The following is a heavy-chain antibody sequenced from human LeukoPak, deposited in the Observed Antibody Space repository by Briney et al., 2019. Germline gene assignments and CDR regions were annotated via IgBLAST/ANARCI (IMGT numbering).Heavy chain of an antibody. V-gene: IGHV3-23*01. CDR3: AKLASPGYCSGGTCLFDF. CDR2: ISGSGGST. Sequence: GGTLRLSCAASGFTFSTYVMSWVRQTPGKGLEWVSTISGSGGSTYYADSVKGRFTISRDNSKNTLYLQMNSLRAEDTAVYYCAKLASPGYCSGGTCLFDFWGQGTLVTVSS. D-gene: IGHD2-15*01. CDR1: GFTFSTYV. J-gene: IGHJ4*02.